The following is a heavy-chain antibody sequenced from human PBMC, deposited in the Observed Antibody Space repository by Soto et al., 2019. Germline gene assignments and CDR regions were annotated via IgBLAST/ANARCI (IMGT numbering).Heavy chain of an antibody. J-gene: IGHJ4*02. D-gene: IGHD3-3*01. Sequence: QVQLQESGPGLVKPSQTLSLTCTVSGGSISSGDYYWSWIRQPPGKGLEWIGYIYYSGSTYYNPSLKSRVTISVDTSKNQFSLKLSSVTAADTAVYYCARSIGAAQAGYDCYFDYWGQGTLVTVSS. V-gene: IGHV4-30-4*01. CDR2: IYYSGST. CDR1: GGSISSGDYY. CDR3: ARSIGAAQAGYDCYFDY.